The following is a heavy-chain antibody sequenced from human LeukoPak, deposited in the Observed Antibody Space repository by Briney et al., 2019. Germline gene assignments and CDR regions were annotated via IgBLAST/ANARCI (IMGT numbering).Heavy chain of an antibody. CDR3: ARISGYSSSWYPDY. J-gene: IGHJ4*02. Sequence: PGGSLRLSCAASGFTVSSNYMSWVRQAPGKGLEWVSVIYSGGSTYYADSVKGRFTISRDNSKNTLYLQMGSLRAEDMAVYYCARISGYSSSWYPDYWGQGTLVTVSS. CDR1: GFTVSSNY. D-gene: IGHD6-13*01. CDR2: IYSGGST. V-gene: IGHV3-53*05.